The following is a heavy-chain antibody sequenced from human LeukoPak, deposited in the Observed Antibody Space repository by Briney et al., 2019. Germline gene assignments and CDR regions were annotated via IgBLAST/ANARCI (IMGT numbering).Heavy chain of an antibody. CDR3: AKDRCSSTSCLLYFRTAWAFDI. CDR1: GFTFSSYG. V-gene: IGHV3-30*18. D-gene: IGHD2-2*01. J-gene: IGHJ3*02. CDR2: ISYDRSNK. Sequence: GGSLRLSCAASGFTFSSYGMHWVRQAPGKGLEWVAVISYDRSNKYYADSVKGRFTISRDNSKNTLYLQMNSLRAEDTAVYYCAKDRCSSTSCLLYFRTAWAFDIWGQGTMVTVSS.